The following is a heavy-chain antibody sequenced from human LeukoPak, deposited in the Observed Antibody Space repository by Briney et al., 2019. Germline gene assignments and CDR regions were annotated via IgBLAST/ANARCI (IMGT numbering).Heavy chain of an antibody. Sequence: SVKVSCKASGGTFSSYAISWVRQARGQGLEWMGGIIPIFGTANYAQKFQGRVTITTDESTSTAYMELSSLRSEDTAVYYCARPRRTPFYCSGGTCYSGWFDPWGQGTLVTVSS. J-gene: IGHJ5*02. CDR3: ARPRRTPFYCSGGTCYSGWFDP. CDR1: GGTFSSYA. V-gene: IGHV1-69*05. D-gene: IGHD2-15*01. CDR2: IIPIFGTA.